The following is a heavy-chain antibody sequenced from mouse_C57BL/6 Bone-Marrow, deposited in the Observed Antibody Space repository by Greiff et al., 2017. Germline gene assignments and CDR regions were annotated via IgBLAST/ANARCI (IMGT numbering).Heavy chain of an antibody. V-gene: IGHV5-6*02. D-gene: IGHD1-1*01. CDR3: ARHKLLRFRDY. CDR1: GFTFSSYG. Sequence: DVMLVESGGDLVKPGGSLKLSCAASGFTFSSYGMSWVRQTPDKRLEWVATISSGGSYTYYPDSVKGRFTISRDNAKNTLYLQMSSLKSEDTAMYYCARHKLLRFRDYWSQGTSAAVSS. CDR2: ISSGGSYT. J-gene: IGHJ4*01.